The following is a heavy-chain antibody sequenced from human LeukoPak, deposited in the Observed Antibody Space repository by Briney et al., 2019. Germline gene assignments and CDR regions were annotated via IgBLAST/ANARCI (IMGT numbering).Heavy chain of an antibody. V-gene: IGHV4-30-4*01. CDR2: IYYSGST. D-gene: IGHD6-19*01. CDR1: GGSISSGDYY. J-gene: IGHJ5*02. CDR3: ARVTVAGTLFWFDP. Sequence: SETLSLTCTVSGGSISSGDYYWSWIRQPPGKGLEWIGYIYYSGSTYYNPSLKSRVTISVDTTKNQFSLKLSSVTAADTAVYYCARVTVAGTLFWFDPWGQGTLVAVSS.